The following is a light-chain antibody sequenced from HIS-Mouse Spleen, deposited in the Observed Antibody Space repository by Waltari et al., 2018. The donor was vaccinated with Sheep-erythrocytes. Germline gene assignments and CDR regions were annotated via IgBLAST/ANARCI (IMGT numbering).Light chain of an antibody. V-gene: IGLV3-1*01. J-gene: IGLJ2*01. CDR1: NLGDKY. CDR2: QDS. CDR3: QAWDSSTVV. Sequence: SYELTQPPSVSVSPGQTASITCSGANLGDKYACWYQQKPGQSPVLVIYQDSKRSSGIPERFSGSNSGNTATLTISGTQAMDEADYYCQAWDSSTVVFGGGTKLTVL.